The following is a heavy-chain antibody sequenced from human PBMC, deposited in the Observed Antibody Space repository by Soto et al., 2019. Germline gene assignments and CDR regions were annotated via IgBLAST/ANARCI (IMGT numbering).Heavy chain of an antibody. CDR1: GYTFTDYY. CDR2: INPGGGST. J-gene: IGHJ4*02. CDR3: ATITAGSWLFDD. V-gene: IGHV1-46*01. D-gene: IGHD6-25*01. Sequence: XSVKVSCKASGYTFTDYYMDWVRQAPGQGLEWMGIINPGGGSTSYSQKFQGRVTMTRDTSTSTVYMELSSMRSEDTAVYYCATITAGSWLFDDWGQGTLVTISS.